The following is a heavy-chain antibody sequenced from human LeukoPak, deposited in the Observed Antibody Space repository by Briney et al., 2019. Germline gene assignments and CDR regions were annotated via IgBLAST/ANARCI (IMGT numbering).Heavy chain of an antibody. CDR1: GGSISSSSYY. CDR3: ARGRYNWNCDY. Sequence: PSETLSLTCTVSGGSISSSSYYWCWIRQPPGKGLEWIGSIYYSGSTYYNPSLKSRVTISVDTSKNQFSLKLSSVTAADTAVYYCARGRYNWNCDYWGQGTLVTVSS. V-gene: IGHV4-39*01. D-gene: IGHD1-20*01. CDR2: IYYSGST. J-gene: IGHJ4*02.